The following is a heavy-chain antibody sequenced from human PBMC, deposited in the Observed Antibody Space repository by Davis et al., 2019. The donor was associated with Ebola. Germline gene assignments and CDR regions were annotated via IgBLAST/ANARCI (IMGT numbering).Heavy chain of an antibody. CDR2: INWNGASS. CDR3: ARGGYSYGYRYYYGMDV. CDR1: GFTFDDYA. Sequence: PGGSLRLSCGASGFTFDDYAMTWVRQVPGKGLEWVSGINWNGASSGYADSVKGRFTISRENAKNSLYLQMNSLRAGETAVYYCARGGYSYGYRYYYGMDVWGKGTTVTVSS. J-gene: IGHJ6*04. V-gene: IGHV3-20*04. D-gene: IGHD5-18*01.